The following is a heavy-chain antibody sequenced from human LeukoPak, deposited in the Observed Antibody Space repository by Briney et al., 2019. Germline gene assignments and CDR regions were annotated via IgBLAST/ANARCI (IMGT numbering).Heavy chain of an antibody. V-gene: IGHV4-30-2*05. CDR1: GASISSGTYY. CDR3: ARDHGGNTELDF. D-gene: IGHD4-23*01. J-gene: IGHJ4*02. Sequence: SETLSLTCTVSGASISSGTYYWSWIRQPPGKGLEWIGYVFHSGSTYYNPSLKSRVTISVDTSKNQFSLKLSSVTAADTAVYYCARDHGGNTELDFWGQGTLVTVSS. CDR2: VFHSGST.